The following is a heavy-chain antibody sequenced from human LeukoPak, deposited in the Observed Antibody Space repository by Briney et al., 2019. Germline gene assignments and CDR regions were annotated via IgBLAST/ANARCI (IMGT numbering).Heavy chain of an antibody. D-gene: IGHD6-19*01. CDR1: GYTFTSYY. V-gene: IGHV1-2*02. Sequence: GASVKVSCKASGYTFTSYYMHWVRQAPGQGLEWMGWINPNSGGTNYAQKFQGRVTMTRDTSISTAYMELSRLRSDDTAVYYCAREGTPGIAVAPPAYWGQGTLVTVSS. CDR3: AREGTPGIAVAPPAY. J-gene: IGHJ4*02. CDR2: INPNSGGT.